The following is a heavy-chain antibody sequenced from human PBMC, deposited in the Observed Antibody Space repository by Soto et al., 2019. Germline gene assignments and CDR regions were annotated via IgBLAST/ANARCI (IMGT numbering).Heavy chain of an antibody. Sequence: QVTVKESGPVLVKPTETLTLTCTVSGFSLSNAGLGVSWIRQPPGKALEWLAHIFSNDEKSYSTSLKSRLTISKDTSKSQVVLTMTNMDPVDTATYCCASTYSSSWYWFDPWCQGTLVTVSS. D-gene: IGHD6-13*01. V-gene: IGHV2-26*04. J-gene: IGHJ5*02. CDR1: GFSLSNAGLG. CDR2: IFSNDEK. CDR3: ASTYSSSWYWFDP.